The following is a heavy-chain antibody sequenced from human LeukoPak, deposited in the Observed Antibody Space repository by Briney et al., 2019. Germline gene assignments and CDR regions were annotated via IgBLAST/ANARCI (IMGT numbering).Heavy chain of an antibody. J-gene: IGHJ6*02. CDR3: ARDQVGATYPYYYGMDV. Sequence: GGSLRLSCAASGFTVSSNYMSWVRQAPGKGLEWVSVIYSGGSTYYADSVKGRFTISRDNSKNTLYLQMNSLRAEDTAVYYCARDQVGATYPYYYGMDVWGQGTTVTVSS. CDR2: IYSGGST. D-gene: IGHD1-26*01. V-gene: IGHV3-66*01. CDR1: GFTVSSNY.